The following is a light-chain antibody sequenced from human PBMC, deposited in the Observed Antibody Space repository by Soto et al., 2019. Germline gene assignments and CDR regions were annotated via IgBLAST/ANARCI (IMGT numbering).Light chain of an antibody. Sequence: QSALTQPASVSGSPGQSITISCTGSSSDIGGYNYVSWYQQHPGKAPKLLIYDVTYRPSGISDRFSGSKSGNTASLTISGLQPDDEADYYCSSYGASSTLFGGGNQLTVL. CDR2: DVT. CDR1: SSDIGGYNY. CDR3: SSYGASSTL. V-gene: IGLV2-14*03. J-gene: IGLJ2*01.